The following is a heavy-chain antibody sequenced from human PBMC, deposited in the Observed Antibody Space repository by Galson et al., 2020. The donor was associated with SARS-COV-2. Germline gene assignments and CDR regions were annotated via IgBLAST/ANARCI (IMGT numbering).Heavy chain of an antibody. D-gene: IGHD2-2*01. CDR1: GYTLTELS. Sequence: ASVKVPCKVSGYTLTELSMHWVRQAPGKGLEWMGGIAPEDGETIYAQKFQGRVTMTEDTSTDTAYMELSSLRSEDTAVYYCATAPAVVPAAMGYYYYYGMDVWGQGTMVTVSS. CDR2: IAPEDGET. CDR3: ATAPAVVPAAMGYYYYYGMDV. V-gene: IGHV1-24*01. J-gene: IGHJ6*02.